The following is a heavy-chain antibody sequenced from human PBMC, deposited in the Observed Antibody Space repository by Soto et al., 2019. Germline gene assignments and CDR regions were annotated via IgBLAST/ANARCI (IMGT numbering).Heavy chain of an antibody. V-gene: IGHV3-23*01. D-gene: IGHD5-18*01. J-gene: IGHJ4*02. Sequence: GGSLRLSCAASGFTFSSYAMSWVRQAPGKGLQWVSSISGSGGSTYYADSVKGRFTISRDNSKNTLYLQVNSLRAEDTAVYLCAKDKKGYSYAQFDYWGQGKLVNVS. CDR3: AKDKKGYSYAQFDY. CDR1: GFTFSSYA. CDR2: ISGSGGST.